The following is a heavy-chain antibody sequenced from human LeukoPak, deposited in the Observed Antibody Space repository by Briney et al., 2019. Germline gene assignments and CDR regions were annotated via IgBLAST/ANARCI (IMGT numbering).Heavy chain of an antibody. CDR1: GFTFDDYE. D-gene: IGHD4-17*01. CDR2: INWNGGST. Sequence: GGSLRLSCVASGFTFDDYEMSWVRQAPGKGLEWVSGINWNGGSTGYADSVKGRFTISRDNSKNTLYLQINGLRAEDTAVYYCARDRSTTAVDYWGQGTLVTVSS. CDR3: ARDRSTTAVDY. J-gene: IGHJ4*02. V-gene: IGHV3-20*04.